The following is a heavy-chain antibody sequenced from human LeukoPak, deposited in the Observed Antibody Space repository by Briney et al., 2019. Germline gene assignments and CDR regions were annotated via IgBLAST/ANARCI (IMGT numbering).Heavy chain of an antibody. CDR2: ISSDGSST. V-gene: IGHV3-74*01. CDR3: ARVVSGYTDSWFDP. Sequence: GGSLRLSCAASGFTLSSSWMHWVRQVPGKGLVWVSRISSDGSSTSYADSVKGRSTISRDNAKNTLYLQMSSLRAEDTAVYYCARVVSGYTDSWFDPWGQGTLVTVSS. CDR1: GFTLSSSW. D-gene: IGHD3-22*01. J-gene: IGHJ5*02.